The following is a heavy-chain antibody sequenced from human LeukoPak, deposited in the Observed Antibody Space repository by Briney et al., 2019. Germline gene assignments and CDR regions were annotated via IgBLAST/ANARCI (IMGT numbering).Heavy chain of an antibody. J-gene: IGHJ4*02. V-gene: IGHV1-8*01. CDR1: RYTFTSYD. CDR2: MNPNTSRT. CDR3: ARLAETPDYYSNGGYFYLGY. Sequence: ASVKVSCKAYRYTFTSYDSNWVREPAGQGLEWMGWMNPNTSRTGYAQKFQGRVTMTRDTSISTAYMELTSLTYEDTAVYYCARLAETPDYYSNGGYFYLGYWGQGTPVTVSS. D-gene: IGHD3-22*01.